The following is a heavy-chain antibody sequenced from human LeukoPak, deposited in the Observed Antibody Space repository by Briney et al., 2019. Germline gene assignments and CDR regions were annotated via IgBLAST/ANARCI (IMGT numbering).Heavy chain of an antibody. CDR3: ARDTTVTTLWASRFDP. CDR2: IYYSGST. CDR1: GGSISSGGYY. J-gene: IGHJ5*02. V-gene: IGHV4-31*03. Sequence: SETLSLTCTVSGGSISSGGYYWSWIRQHPGKGLEWIGYIYYSGSTYYNPSLKSRVTISVDTSKNQFSLKLSSVTAADTAVYYCARDTTVTTLWASRFDPWGQGTLVTVSS. D-gene: IGHD4-17*01.